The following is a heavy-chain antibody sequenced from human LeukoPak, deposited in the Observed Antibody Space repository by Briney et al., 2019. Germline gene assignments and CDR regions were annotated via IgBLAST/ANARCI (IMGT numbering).Heavy chain of an antibody. Sequence: PSETLSLTCAVSGGSISSGGYSWSWIRQPPGKGLEWIGYIYHSGSTYYNPSLKSRVTISVDRSKHQFSLKLSSVTAADTAVYPCAREGYYGSGRHSFFDYWGQGTLVTVSS. J-gene: IGHJ4*02. D-gene: IGHD3-10*01. CDR2: IYHSGST. CDR3: AREGYYGSGRHSFFDY. V-gene: IGHV4-30-2*01. CDR1: GGSISSGGYS.